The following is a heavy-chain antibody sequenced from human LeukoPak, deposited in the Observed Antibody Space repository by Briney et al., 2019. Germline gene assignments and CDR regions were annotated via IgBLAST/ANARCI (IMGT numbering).Heavy chain of an antibody. J-gene: IGHJ4*02. Sequence: ASVKVSSKASGFTFTVYYMHWVRQAPGQGVGWMGWINPNSGGTNYAQKLQGRVTMTTDTSTSTAYMELRSLRSADTAVHYCARDEQRYCSGGSCYRLSDYWGQGTLVTVSS. D-gene: IGHD2-15*01. CDR1: GFTFTVYY. CDR3: ARDEQRYCSGGSCYRLSDY. CDR2: INPNSGGT. V-gene: IGHV1-2*02.